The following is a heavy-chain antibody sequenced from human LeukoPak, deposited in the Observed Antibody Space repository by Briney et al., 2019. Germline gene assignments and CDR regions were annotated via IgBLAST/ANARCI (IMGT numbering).Heavy chain of an antibody. V-gene: IGHV1-18*01. CDR1: GYTFSNYG. D-gene: IGHD1-1*01. CDR3: ARDNDKVVDH. CDR2: ITAYNGNR. Sequence: ASVKVSCKTSGYTFSNYGISWVRQAPGQGLEWKGWITAYNGNRLYAQRFQGRITLTTDTSTSTSYMELRSLEYDDTAIYYCARDNDKVVDHWGQGTLVTVSS. J-gene: IGHJ4*01.